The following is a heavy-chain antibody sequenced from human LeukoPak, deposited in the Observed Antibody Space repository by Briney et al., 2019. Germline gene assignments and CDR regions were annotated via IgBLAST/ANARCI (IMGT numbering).Heavy chain of an antibody. CDR1: GGSISSYY. D-gene: IGHD2-15*01. Sequence: SETLSLTCTVSGGSISSYYWSWIRQPPGKGLEWIGYIYYSGSTNYNPSLKSRVTISVDTSKNQFSLKLSSVTAAGTAVYYCAREGRGMDVWGQGTTVTVSS. CDR2: IYYSGST. CDR3: AREGRGMDV. V-gene: IGHV4-59*01. J-gene: IGHJ6*02.